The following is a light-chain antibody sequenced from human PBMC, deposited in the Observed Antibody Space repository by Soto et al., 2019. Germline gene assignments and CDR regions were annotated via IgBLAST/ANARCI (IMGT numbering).Light chain of an antibody. J-gene: IGKJ1*01. CDR3: QQDNNWWT. Sequence: EVVMTQSPATLSVSPGERATLSCRASQSVSSSLAWYQQKPGQAPRLLIYGAATRATRNPARFSGSGSETEFTLTISSLQSEDFAVYYCQQDNNWWTFGQGTKVEIK. CDR1: QSVSSS. V-gene: IGKV3-15*01. CDR2: GAA.